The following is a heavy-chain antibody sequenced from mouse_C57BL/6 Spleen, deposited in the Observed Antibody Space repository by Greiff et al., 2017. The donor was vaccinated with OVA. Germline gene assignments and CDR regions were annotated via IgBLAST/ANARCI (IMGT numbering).Heavy chain of an antibody. CDR3: ARHITTVWYFDV. V-gene: IGHV5-6*02. CDR2: ISSGGSYT. Sequence: DVKLVESGGDLVKPGGSLKLSCAASGFTFSSYGMSWVRQTPDKRLEWVATISSGGSYTYYPDSVKGRFTISRDNAKNTLYLQMSSLKSEDTAMYYCARHITTVWYFDVWGTGTTVTVSS. J-gene: IGHJ1*03. D-gene: IGHD1-1*01. CDR1: GFTFSSYG.